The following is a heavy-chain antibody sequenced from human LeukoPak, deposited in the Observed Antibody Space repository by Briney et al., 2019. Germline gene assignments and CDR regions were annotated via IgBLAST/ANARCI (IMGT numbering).Heavy chain of an antibody. D-gene: IGHD3-16*01. CDR3: ARNQQLGGHSYYYYGMDV. CDR1: GFTFSSYA. J-gene: IGHJ6*02. Sequence: GGSLRLSCAASGFTFSSYAMHWVRQAPGKGLEWVAGISVGGVTTYYADSVKGRFTISRDNSKNTLYLQMNSLRADDTAIYYCARNQQLGGHSYYYYGMDVWGQGTTVTVSS. V-gene: IGHV3-23*01. CDR2: ISVGGVTT.